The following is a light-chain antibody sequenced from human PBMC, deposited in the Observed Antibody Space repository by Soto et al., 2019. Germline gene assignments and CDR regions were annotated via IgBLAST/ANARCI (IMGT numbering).Light chain of an antibody. J-gene: IGKJ1*01. Sequence: EIVLTQSPGTLSLSPGERATLSCRASQSVSSNNLDWYQQKPGQAPRLLIYAASRRAAVTPDRFSGSGSGTDFTLSISRLEAEDFAVYYCHHYANSVWTFGQGTKVEIK. CDR1: QSVSSNN. CDR2: AAS. V-gene: IGKV3-20*01. CDR3: HHYANSVWT.